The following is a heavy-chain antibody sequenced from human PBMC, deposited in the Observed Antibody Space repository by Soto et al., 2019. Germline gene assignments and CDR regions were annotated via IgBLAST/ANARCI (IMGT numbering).Heavy chain of an antibody. Sequence: ASVKVSCKASGYTFTSYGISWVRQAPGQGLEWMGWISAYNGNTNYAQKLQGRVTMTTDTSTSTAYMELRSLRSDDTAMYYCARALPYYDILTGYFNWFDPWGQGTLVTVSS. CDR1: GYTFTSYG. V-gene: IGHV1-18*01. D-gene: IGHD3-9*01. CDR3: ARALPYYDILTGYFNWFDP. CDR2: ISAYNGNT. J-gene: IGHJ5*02.